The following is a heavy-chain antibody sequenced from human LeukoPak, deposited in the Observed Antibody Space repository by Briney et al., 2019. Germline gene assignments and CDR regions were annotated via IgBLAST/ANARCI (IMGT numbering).Heavy chain of an antibody. Sequence: GGSLRLSCAASGFTFSSYEMNWVRQAPGKGLEWVSGISGGDGYTYYADSVKGLFTISRDISTNTLYLQMNSLRVEGTAVYFCAKGPSSAWSSFDSWGQGTLVTVSS. CDR3: AKGPSSAWSSFDS. CDR1: GFTFSSYE. CDR2: ISGGDGYT. V-gene: IGHV3-23*01. D-gene: IGHD6-19*01. J-gene: IGHJ4*02.